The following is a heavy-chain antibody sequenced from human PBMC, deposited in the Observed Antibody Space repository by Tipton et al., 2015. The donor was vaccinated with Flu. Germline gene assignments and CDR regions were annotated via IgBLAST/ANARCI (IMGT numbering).Heavy chain of an antibody. J-gene: IGHJ4*02. CDR1: GFTFSSYF. D-gene: IGHD2-2*01. CDR3: TREGANYASDY. V-gene: IGHV3-21*01. Sequence: SLRLSCAASGFTFSSYFMNWVRRAPGKGLEWVSSISSGGSRMYYAGSVRGRFTISRDDAKNSLFLQMNSLRAEDTAVYYCTREGANYASDYWGQGTLVTVSS. CDR2: ISSGGSRM.